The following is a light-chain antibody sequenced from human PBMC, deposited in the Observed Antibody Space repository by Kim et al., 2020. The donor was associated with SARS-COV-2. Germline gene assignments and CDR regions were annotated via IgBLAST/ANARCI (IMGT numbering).Light chain of an antibody. V-gene: IGLV2-14*03. J-gene: IGLJ2*01. Sequence: QSALTQPASVSGSPGQSITISCTGTSNDIGGNNHVSWYQQHPGKAPKVMIHEVTDRLSGVSNRFSGSRSGHTASLTISGLQAEDEADYYCGSYANSHTWVFGGGTQLTVL. CDR3: GSYANSHTWV. CDR1: SNDIGGNNH. CDR2: EVT.